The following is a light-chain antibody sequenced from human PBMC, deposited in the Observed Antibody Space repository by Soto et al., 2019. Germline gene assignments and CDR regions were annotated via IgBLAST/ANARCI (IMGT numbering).Light chain of an antibody. CDR3: QQYGSSPQT. CDR1: QSVSRSY. J-gene: IGKJ1*01. Sequence: EIVLTQSPGTLSLSPGERATISCRASQSVSRSYLAWYQQTPGEAPMLIIYGASSRATGLPDRFSGSGSGTDFTLTISRLEPEDFAVYYCQQYGSSPQTFGQGTKVEIK. CDR2: GAS. V-gene: IGKV3-20*01.